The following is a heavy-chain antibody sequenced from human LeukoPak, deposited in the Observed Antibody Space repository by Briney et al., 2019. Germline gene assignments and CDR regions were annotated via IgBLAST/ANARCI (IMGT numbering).Heavy chain of an antibody. V-gene: IGHV4-4*07. CDR3: AREGPIRFLAQLDY. D-gene: IGHD3-3*01. CDR1: GGSISSYY. J-gene: IGHJ4*02. CDR2: IYTSGST. Sequence: SETLSLTCTVSGGSISSYYWSWIRQPAGKGLEWIGRIYTSGSTNYNPSLKSRVTMSVDTSKNQFSLKLTSLNAADTAVYYCAREGPIRFLAQLDYWGQGTLVTVSS.